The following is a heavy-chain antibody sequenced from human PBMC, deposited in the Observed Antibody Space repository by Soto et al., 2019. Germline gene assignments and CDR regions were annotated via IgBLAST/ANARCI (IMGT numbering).Heavy chain of an antibody. Sequence: QVQLVQSGAELKRPGASVKVSCKASGYTFTNNDINWVRQSTGQGLEWMGWMNPYSGNTGYAQKFQGTVTITRDNSITTAYMELSSLRSEDTAGYYCVRAPLDYYSADYFDNWGQGTLVTVSS. CDR2: MNPYSGNT. J-gene: IGHJ4*02. D-gene: IGHD2-21*01. V-gene: IGHV1-8*01. CDR3: VRAPLDYYSADYFDN. CDR1: GYTFTNND.